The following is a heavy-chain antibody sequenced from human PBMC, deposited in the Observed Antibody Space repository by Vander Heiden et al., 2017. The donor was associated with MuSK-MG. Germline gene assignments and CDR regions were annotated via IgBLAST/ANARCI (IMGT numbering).Heavy chain of an antibody. CDR3: AKDCLLHYDFWSGFLFDP. D-gene: IGHD3-3*01. CDR2: ISGSGGST. V-gene: IGHV3-23*01. CDR1: GFTFSSYA. Sequence: EVQLLESGGGLVQPGGSLRLSCAASGFTFSSYAVGWVRQAPGKGLEWVSAISGSGGSTYYADSVKGRFTISRDNSKNTLYLQMDSLRAEDTAVYYCAKDCLLHYDFWSGFLFDPWGQGTLGTVAS. J-gene: IGHJ5*02.